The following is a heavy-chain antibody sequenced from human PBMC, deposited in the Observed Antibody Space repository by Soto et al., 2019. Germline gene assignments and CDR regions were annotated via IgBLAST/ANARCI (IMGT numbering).Heavy chain of an antibody. CDR1: GFTFSSYG. CDR3: AIVLEWLSMQGIDAFDI. D-gene: IGHD3-3*01. J-gene: IGHJ3*02. CDR2: IWYDGSNK. Sequence: GGSLRLSCAASGFTFSSYGMHWVRQAPGKGLEWVAVIWYDGSNKYYADSVKGRFTISRDNSKNTLYLQMNSLRAEDTAVYYCAIVLEWLSMQGIDAFDIWGQGTMVTVSS. V-gene: IGHV3-30*02.